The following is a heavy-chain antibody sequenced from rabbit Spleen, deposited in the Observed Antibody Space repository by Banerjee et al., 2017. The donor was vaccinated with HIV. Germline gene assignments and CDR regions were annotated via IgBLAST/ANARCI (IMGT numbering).Heavy chain of an antibody. CDR2: IASGSSGDT. D-gene: IGHD1-1*01. CDR3: ARNYVNAFDP. J-gene: IGHJ2*01. Sequence: QSLEESGGDLVKPGASLTLTCTASGFSFNNRYYMCWVRQAPGKGLEWVACIASGSSGDTYYASWAKGRFTISKTSSTTVTLQMTSLTAADTATYFCARNYVNAFDPWGQGTLVTVS. V-gene: IGHV1S40*01. CDR1: GFSFNNRYY.